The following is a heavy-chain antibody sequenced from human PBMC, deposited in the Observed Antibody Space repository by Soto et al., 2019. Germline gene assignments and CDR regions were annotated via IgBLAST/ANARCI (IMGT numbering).Heavy chain of an antibody. CDR3: ARDSVRSGSYSGY. V-gene: IGHV1-18*01. CDR1: GYTFSSYG. D-gene: IGHD1-26*01. Sequence: QVHLVQSGAEVKKPGASVKVSCKASGYTFSSYGINWGRQAPGQGLEWMGWISAYNGNTNSAEKFQGRVTMTTDTSTSTAYMELRSLTSDDTALYYCARDSVRSGSYSGYWGQGTPVTVSS. J-gene: IGHJ4*02. CDR2: ISAYNGNT.